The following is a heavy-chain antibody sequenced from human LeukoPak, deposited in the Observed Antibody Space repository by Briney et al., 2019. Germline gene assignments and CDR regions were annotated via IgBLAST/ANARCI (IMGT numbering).Heavy chain of an antibody. V-gene: IGHV1-46*01. CDR1: GYTFTSNY. CDR3: ARVGGNYPIN. J-gene: IGHJ4*02. Sequence: ASVKVSCKASGYTFTSNYMLWVRQAPEQGLEWMGIINPSGGSQGRVTMTRDTSTSTVYMELSSLRSEDTAVYYCARVGGNYPINWGQGSLVTVSS. D-gene: IGHD3-16*02. CDR2: INPSGGS.